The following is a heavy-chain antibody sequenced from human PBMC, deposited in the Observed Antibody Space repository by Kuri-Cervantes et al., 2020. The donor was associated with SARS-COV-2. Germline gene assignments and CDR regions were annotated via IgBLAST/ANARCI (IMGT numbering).Heavy chain of an antibody. V-gene: IGHV1-18*01. CDR2: ISAYNGNT. Sequence: GGSLRLSCKASGGTFSSYAISWVRQAPGQGLEWMGWISAYNGNTNYAQKLQGRVTMTTDISTSTAYMELRSLRSDDTAVYYCASKTYYYDSSGYYPDHSWYFDLWGRGTLVTVSP. D-gene: IGHD3-22*01. J-gene: IGHJ2*01. CDR3: ASKTYYYDSSGYYPDHSWYFDL. CDR1: GGTFSSYA.